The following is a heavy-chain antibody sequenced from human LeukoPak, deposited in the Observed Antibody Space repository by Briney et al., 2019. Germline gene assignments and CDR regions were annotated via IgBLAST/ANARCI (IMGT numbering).Heavy chain of an antibody. Sequence: GGSLRLSCAASGFTFSSYAMSWVRQAPGKGLEWVSAISGSGGSTYYADSAKGRFTISRDNSKNTLYLQMNSLRAEDTAVYYCAPSPGQWLVPDFGYWGQGTPVTVSS. J-gene: IGHJ4*02. CDR3: APSPGQWLVPDFGY. D-gene: IGHD6-19*01. CDR1: GFTFSSYA. V-gene: IGHV3-23*01. CDR2: ISGSGGST.